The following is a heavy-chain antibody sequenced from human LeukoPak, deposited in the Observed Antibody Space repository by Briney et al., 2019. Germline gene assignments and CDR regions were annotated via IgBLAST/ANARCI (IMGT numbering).Heavy chain of an antibody. CDR3: ARFSGIGATITYYYYGMDV. D-gene: IGHD5-12*01. CDR1: GGCFSGYY. V-gene: IGHV4-34*01. J-gene: IGHJ6*02. Sequence: SETLSLTCAVYGGCFSGYYWSWIRQPPGKGLEWIGEINHSGSTNYNPSLKSRVTISVDTSKNQFSLKLRSVTAADTAVYYCARFSGIGATITYYYYGMDVWGQGTTVTVSS. CDR2: INHSGST.